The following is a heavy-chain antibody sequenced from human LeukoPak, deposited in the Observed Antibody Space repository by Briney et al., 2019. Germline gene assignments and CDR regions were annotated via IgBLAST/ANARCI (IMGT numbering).Heavy chain of an antibody. CDR1: GFTFTNYA. CDR3: AKILGGSPRGYSDF. J-gene: IGHJ4*02. V-gene: IGHV3-23*01. Sequence: GGSLRLSCPPSGFTFTNYAMSCVRHAPGKGLEWVSTISGSGGTTYYADFVKGRFTISRDNSKNTLYLQMSSLRGEDMAVYYCAKILGGSPRGYSDFWGEGTLVTVSS. D-gene: IGHD1-26*01. CDR2: ISGSGGTT.